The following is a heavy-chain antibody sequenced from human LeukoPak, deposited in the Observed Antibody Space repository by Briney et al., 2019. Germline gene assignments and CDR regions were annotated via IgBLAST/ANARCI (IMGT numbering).Heavy chain of an antibody. V-gene: IGHV1-2*04. J-gene: IGHJ4*02. CDR3: ARDARGSGGSCSYDY. CDR2: INPNSGGT. CDR1: GYTFTGYY. Sequence: ASVKVSCKASGYTFTGYYMHWVRQAPGQGLEWMGWINPNSGGTNYAQKFQGWVTMTRDTSISTAYMELSRLRSDDTAVYYCARDARGSGGSCSYDYWGQGTLVTVSS. D-gene: IGHD2-15*01.